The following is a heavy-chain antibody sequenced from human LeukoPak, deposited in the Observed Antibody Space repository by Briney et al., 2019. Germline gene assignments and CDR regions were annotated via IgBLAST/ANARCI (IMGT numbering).Heavy chain of an antibody. D-gene: IGHD3-22*01. V-gene: IGHV6-1*01. CDR2: TYCRSKWYN. Sequence: SQTLSLTCAISGDSVSSNSAAWSWIRQSPSRGLEWLGRTYCRSKWYNDYALSVKSRITINPDTSKKQFSLKLSSVTAADTAVYYCARSSEGRYYYDSSGYSYFYYYMDVWGKGTTVTISS. J-gene: IGHJ6*03. CDR1: GDSVSSNSAA. CDR3: ARSSEGRYYYDSSGYSYFYYYMDV.